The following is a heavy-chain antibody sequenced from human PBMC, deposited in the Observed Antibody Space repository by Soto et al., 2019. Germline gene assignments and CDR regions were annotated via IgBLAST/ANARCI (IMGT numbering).Heavy chain of an antibody. CDR3: ARDLRSGWPGFDY. D-gene: IGHD3-10*01. CDR1: GLTFSSYS. V-gene: IGHV3-48*01. J-gene: IGHJ4*02. Sequence: GGSLRLSCAASGLTFSSYSMNWVRQAPGKGLEWVSYISSSSSTIYYADSVKGRFTISRDNAKNSLYLQMNSLRAEDTAVYYCARDLRSGWPGFDYWGQGTLVTVSS. CDR2: ISSSSSTI.